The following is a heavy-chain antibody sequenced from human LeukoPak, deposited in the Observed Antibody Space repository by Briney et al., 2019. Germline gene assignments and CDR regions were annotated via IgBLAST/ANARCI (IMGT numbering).Heavy chain of an antibody. D-gene: IGHD3-10*01. CDR2: IYSSGTT. CDR1: GGSISGYF. CDR3: ARRGSASYYYDY. Sequence: SETLSLTCTVSGGSISGYFWNWIRQPAGKRLEWIGRIYSSGTTNYHPSLRGRVTMSVDTSKNQFSLKLSSVTAADTAVYYCARRGSASYYYDYWGQGTLVTVSS. V-gene: IGHV4-4*07. J-gene: IGHJ4*02.